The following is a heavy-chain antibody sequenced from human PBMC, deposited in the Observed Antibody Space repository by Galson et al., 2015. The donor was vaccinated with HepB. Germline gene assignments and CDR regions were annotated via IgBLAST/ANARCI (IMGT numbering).Heavy chain of an antibody. D-gene: IGHD3-3*01. Sequence: SVKVSCKASGGTFSSYAISWVRQAPGQGLEWMGRIIPILGIANYAQKFQGRVTITADKSTSTAYMELSSLRSEDTAVYYCARDGPQGDFWSGYLPPETRTRGIDIWGQGTMVTVSS. CDR1: GGTFSSYA. V-gene: IGHV1-69*04. J-gene: IGHJ3*02. CDR2: IIPILGIA. CDR3: ARDGPQGDFWSGYLPPETRTRGIDI.